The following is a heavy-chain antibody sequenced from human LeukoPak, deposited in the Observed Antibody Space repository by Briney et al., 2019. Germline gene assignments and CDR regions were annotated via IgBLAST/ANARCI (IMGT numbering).Heavy chain of an antibody. CDR3: ARDYYDSSGYYDY. J-gene: IGHJ4*02. V-gene: IGHV3-23*01. CDR2: ISGSGGSA. Sequence: GGSLRLSCAASGFTFSSYAMSWVRQAPGKGLEWVSAISGSGGSADYADAVKGRFTISRDNAKNTLYLQMNSLRAEDTAVYYCARDYYDSSGYYDYWGQGTLVTVSS. D-gene: IGHD3-22*01. CDR1: GFTFSSYA.